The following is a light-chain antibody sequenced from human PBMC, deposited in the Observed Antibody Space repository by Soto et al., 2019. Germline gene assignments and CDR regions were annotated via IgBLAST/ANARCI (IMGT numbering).Light chain of an antibody. CDR3: QQSSNWPPEIT. Sequence: VVWTQSPGTLSLYTGERATLSCRASRSVSTSFLAWYQQKPGQAPRLLIYDASSRATGIPDRFSGSGSGTDFILTISSLEPEDFAVYYCQQSSNWPPEITFGQGTRLEIK. J-gene: IGKJ5*01. CDR1: RSVSTSF. CDR2: DAS. V-gene: IGKV3D-20*02.